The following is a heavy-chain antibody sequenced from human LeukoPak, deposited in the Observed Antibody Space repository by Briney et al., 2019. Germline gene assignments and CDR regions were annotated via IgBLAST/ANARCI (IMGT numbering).Heavy chain of an antibody. Sequence: GASVKVSCKVSGDTLSELSMHWVRQAPGRGLEWMGGFDPEDGEIIYAQNFQGRVTMTEDTSTDTAYMELSSLRSEDTAVYYCATGDGGELRAFAFDIWGQGTMVTVSS. D-gene: IGHD1-26*01. CDR3: ATGDGGELRAFAFDI. CDR1: GDTLSELS. V-gene: IGHV1-24*01. J-gene: IGHJ3*02. CDR2: FDPEDGEI.